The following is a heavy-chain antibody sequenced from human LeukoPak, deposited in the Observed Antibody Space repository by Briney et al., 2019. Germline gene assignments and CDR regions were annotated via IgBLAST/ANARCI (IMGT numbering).Heavy chain of an antibody. J-gene: IGHJ6*02. CDR3: ARVRDGRDGYAAGYYYGMDV. V-gene: IGHV1-8*01. CDR2: MNPNSGST. Sequence: ASVKVSCKASGYTFTSYDINWARQATGQGLEWMGWMNPNSGSTGYAQKFQGRVTMTRNTSISTAYMELSSLRSEDTAVYYCARVRDGRDGYAAGYYYGMDVWGQGTTVTVSS. CDR1: GYTFTSYD. D-gene: IGHD5-24*01.